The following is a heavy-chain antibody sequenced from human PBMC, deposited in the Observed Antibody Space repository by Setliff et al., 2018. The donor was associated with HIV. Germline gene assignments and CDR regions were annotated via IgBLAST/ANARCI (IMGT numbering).Heavy chain of an antibody. Sequence: SATLSLTCTVSGGSISSYCWNWIRQPPGGGLEWVGFIFTSGSTKYNPSLQSRVTMSIDTSKNQFSLKLTSVTAADTAVYYCARRIDNSGSFPDKNWFDTWGRGSLVTVSS. CDR2: IFTSGST. D-gene: IGHD3-10*01. V-gene: IGHV4-4*09. CDR3: ARRIDNSGSFPDKNWFDT. J-gene: IGHJ5*02. CDR1: GGSISSYC.